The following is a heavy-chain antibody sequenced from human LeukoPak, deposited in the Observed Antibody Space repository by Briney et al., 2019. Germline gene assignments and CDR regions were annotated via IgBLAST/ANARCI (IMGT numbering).Heavy chain of an antibody. CDR1: GFTFSNYA. Sequence: GGSLRLSCAASGFTFSNYAMRWVRQAPGKGLEWVSGISGSGDSTYYADSVKGRFTISRDNSKNTLYLQMNSLRAEDTAVYYCAKEQGLLWFGELCDYWGQGTLVTVSS. D-gene: IGHD3-10*01. CDR3: AKEQGLLWFGELCDY. J-gene: IGHJ4*02. CDR2: ISGSGDST. V-gene: IGHV3-23*01.